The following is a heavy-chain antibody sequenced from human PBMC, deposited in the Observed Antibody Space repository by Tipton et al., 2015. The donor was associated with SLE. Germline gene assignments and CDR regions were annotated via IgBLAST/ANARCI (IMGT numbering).Heavy chain of an antibody. J-gene: IGHJ3*02. D-gene: IGHD3-3*01. V-gene: IGHV4-59*11. CDR2: IYYSGST. CDR3: ARESRRLRRFGVVRSAFDI. CDR1: GGSISSHY. Sequence: TLSLTCTVSGGSISSHYWSWIRQPPGKGLEWIGYIYYSGSTNYNPSLESRVTISVDTSKNQFSLKVTSVTAADTAVYYCARESRRLRRFGVVRSAFDIWGQGTMVTVSS.